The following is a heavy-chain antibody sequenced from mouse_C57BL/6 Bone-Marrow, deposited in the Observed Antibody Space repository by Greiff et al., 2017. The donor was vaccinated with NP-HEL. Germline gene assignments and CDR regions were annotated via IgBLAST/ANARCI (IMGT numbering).Heavy chain of an antibody. V-gene: IGHV1-26*01. CDR2: INPNNGGT. J-gene: IGHJ2*01. D-gene: IGHD2-5*01. Sequence: EVQLQQSGPELVKPGASVKISCKASGYTFTDYYLNWVKQSHGKSLEWIGDINPNNGGTSYNQKFKGKATLTVDKSSSTAYMELRSLTSEDSAVYYCAREDPYSNYFDYWGKGTTLTVSS. CDR1: GYTFTDYY. CDR3: AREDPYSNYFDY.